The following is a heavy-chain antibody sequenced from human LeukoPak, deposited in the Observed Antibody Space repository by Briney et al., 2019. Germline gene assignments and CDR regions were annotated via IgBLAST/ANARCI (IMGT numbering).Heavy chain of an antibody. J-gene: IGHJ4*02. CDR3: ARRYSSAWGIGY. Sequence: GGSLRLSCAASGFTASSNYMTWVRQAPGKGLEWVSVIYSGGSAYYADSVRGRFTISRDNSKNTLYLQMNSLRAEDTAIYYCARRYSSAWGIGYWGQGTLVTVSS. CDR1: GFTASSNY. CDR2: IYSGGSA. V-gene: IGHV3-66*01. D-gene: IGHD6-19*01.